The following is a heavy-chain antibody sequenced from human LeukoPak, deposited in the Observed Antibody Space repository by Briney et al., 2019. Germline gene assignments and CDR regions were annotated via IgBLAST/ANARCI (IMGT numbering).Heavy chain of an antibody. J-gene: IGHJ4*02. D-gene: IGHD2-2*01. CDR2: INPNSGGT. CDR1: GYTFTGYY. V-gene: IGHV1-2*02. Sequence: ASVKVSCKASGYTFTGYYMHWVRQAPGQGLEWMGWINPNSGGTNYAQKFQGRVTMTRDTSISTAYMELSRLRSDDTAVYSCARDRRFSSTSCLFYWGQGTLVTVSS. CDR3: ARDRRFSSTSCLFY.